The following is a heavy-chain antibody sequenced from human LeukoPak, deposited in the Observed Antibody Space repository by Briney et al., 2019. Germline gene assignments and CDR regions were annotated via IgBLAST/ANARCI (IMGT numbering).Heavy chain of an antibody. CDR3: VKALGIAAREYFDS. CDR2: ISYDGTNK. J-gene: IGHJ4*02. CDR1: EFTFSSYG. D-gene: IGHD6-6*01. Sequence: PGGSLRLSCAAYEFTFSSYGMHWVRQAPGKGLEWLAVISYDGTNKYYADSVKGRFTISRDNSKTTLYLQMNSLRVEDTAVSFCVKALGIAAREYFDSWGQGTLVAVSS. V-gene: IGHV3-30*18.